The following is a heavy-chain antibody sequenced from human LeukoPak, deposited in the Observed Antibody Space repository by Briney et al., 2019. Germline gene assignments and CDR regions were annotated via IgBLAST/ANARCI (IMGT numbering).Heavy chain of an antibody. CDR3: ARARQQLVRGWADYYYYMDV. Sequence: GASVKVSCKASGYTFTSYYMHWVRQAPGQGLEWMGIINPSGGSTSYAQKFQGRVTMTRDMSTSTVYMELSSLRSEDTAVYYCARARQQLVRGWADYYYYMDVWGKGTTVTVSS. CDR2: INPSGGST. D-gene: IGHD6-13*01. V-gene: IGHV1-46*01. CDR1: GYTFTSYY. J-gene: IGHJ6*03.